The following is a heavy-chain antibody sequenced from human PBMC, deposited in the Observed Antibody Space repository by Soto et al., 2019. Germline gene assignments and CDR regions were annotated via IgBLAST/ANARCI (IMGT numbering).Heavy chain of an antibody. J-gene: IGHJ4*02. CDR2: ISGSGGST. CDR3: AKDPGIAVASNFDY. V-gene: IGHV3-23*01. D-gene: IGHD6-19*01. CDR1: GFTFSSYA. Sequence: HPGGSLRLSCAASGFTFSSYAMSWVRQAPGKGLEWVSAISGSGGSTYYADSVKGRFTISRDNSKNTLYLQMNSLRAEDTAVYYCAKDPGIAVASNFDYWGQGTLVTVSS.